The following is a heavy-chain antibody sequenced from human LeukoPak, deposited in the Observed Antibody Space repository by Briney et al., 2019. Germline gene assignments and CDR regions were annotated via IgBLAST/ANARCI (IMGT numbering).Heavy chain of an antibody. V-gene: IGHV3-23*01. CDR2: ISGSGGST. CDR1: GFTFSSYA. Sequence: PGGSLRLSCAASGFTFSSYAMSWVRQAPGKGLEWVSAISGSGGSTNYADSAKGRFTISRDNAKNSLYLQMNSLRAEDTAVYYCARDYRGSYGYNWFDPWGQGTLVTVSS. J-gene: IGHJ5*02. CDR3: ARDYRGSYGYNWFDP. D-gene: IGHD3-16*02.